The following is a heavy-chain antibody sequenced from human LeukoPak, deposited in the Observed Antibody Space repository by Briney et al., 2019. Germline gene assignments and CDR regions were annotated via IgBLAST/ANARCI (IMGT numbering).Heavy chain of an antibody. CDR2: ISGSGGST. CDR3: AKGFYHVGATTVYDY. D-gene: IGHD1-26*01. CDR1: GLTFRSYA. J-gene: IGHJ4*02. Sequence: GGSLRVTCLGTGLTFRSYAMNWVGQAPGKGLEWVSAISGSGGSTYYADSVKGRFTISRDNSKNTLYLQMNSLRAEDTAVYYCAKGFYHVGATTVYDYWGQGTLVTVSS. V-gene: IGHV3-23*01.